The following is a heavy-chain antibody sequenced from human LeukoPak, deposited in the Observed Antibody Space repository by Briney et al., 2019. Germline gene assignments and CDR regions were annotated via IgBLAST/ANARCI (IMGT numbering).Heavy chain of an antibody. J-gene: IGHJ4*02. V-gene: IGHV4-61*08. Sequence: SETLSLTCTVSGASVRSAGYYWSWIRQPPGGGLEWIGYIYYIRNTNYNPSLKSRVTMSLDPSKNQFSLKLHSVTAADTAVYYCARTQSQSGSYRYYFGYWGEGTLVTVSS. CDR1: GASVRSAGYY. CDR2: IYYIRNT. D-gene: IGHD3-16*02. CDR3: ARTQSQSGSYRYYFGY.